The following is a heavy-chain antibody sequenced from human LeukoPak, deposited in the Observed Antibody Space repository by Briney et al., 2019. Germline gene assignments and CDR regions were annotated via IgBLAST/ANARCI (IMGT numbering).Heavy chain of an antibody. CDR3: ASPTVVTSYYYYGMDV. J-gene: IGHJ6*02. CDR2: MYYTGST. D-gene: IGHD4-23*01. V-gene: IGHV4-59*01. Sequence: SETLSLTCTVSGGSISSYYWSWIRQPPGKGLEWIGYMYYTGSTSYNPSLKSRVTISVDTSKSQFSLKLSSVTAADTAVYYCASPTVVTSYYYYGMDVWGQGTTVTVSS. CDR1: GGSISSYY.